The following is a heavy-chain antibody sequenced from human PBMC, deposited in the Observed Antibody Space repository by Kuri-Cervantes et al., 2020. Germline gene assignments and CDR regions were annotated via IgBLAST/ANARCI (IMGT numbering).Heavy chain of an antibody. Sequence: SVKVSCKASGGTFSSYAISWVRQAPGQGLEWMGGIIPIFGTANYAQKFQGRVTITTDESTSTAYMELSRLRSDDTAVYYCARVFSSYYNFWSGQRALDYWGQGTLVTVSS. CDR3: ARVFSSYYNFWSGQRALDY. V-gene: IGHV1-69*05. CDR2: IIPIFGTA. D-gene: IGHD3-3*01. J-gene: IGHJ4*02. CDR1: GGTFSSYA.